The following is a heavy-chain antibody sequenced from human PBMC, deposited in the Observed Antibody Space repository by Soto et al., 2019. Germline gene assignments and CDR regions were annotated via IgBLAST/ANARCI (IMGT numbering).Heavy chain of an antibody. CDR2: IIPIFGTA. CDR3: AREGTGYDILTDKDPSWYTDYYGMDV. CDR1: GGTFSSYA. V-gene: IGHV1-69*13. J-gene: IGHJ6*02. D-gene: IGHD3-9*01. Sequence: SVKVSCKASGGTFSSYAISWVRQAPGQGLEWMGGIIPIFGTANYAQKFQGRVTITADESTSTAYMELSSLRSEDTAVYYCAREGTGYDILTDKDPSWYTDYYGMDVWGQGTTVTVSS.